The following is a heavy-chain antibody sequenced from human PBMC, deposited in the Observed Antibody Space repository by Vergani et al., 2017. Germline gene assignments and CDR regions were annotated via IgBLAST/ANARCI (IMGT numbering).Heavy chain of an antibody. CDR1: GFTFDDYA. CDR2: ISWNSGSI. J-gene: IGHJ6*02. V-gene: IGHV3-9*01. CDR3: ARDPDDYYYGMDV. D-gene: IGHD1-14*01. Sequence: EVQLVESGGGLVQPGRSLRLSCAASGFTFDDYAMHWVRQAPGKGLEWVSGISWNSGSIGYADSVKGRFTISRDNAKNSLYLQMNSLRAEDTALYYCARDPDDYYYGMDVWGQGTTVTVSS.